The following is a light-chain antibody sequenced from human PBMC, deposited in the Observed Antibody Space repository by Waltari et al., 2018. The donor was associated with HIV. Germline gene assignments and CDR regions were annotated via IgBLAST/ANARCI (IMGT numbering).Light chain of an antibody. CDR3: STWDDRLGDRV. Sequence: SMLTQPPSASGTPGQTFTISCSGGSSNIGRNYVYWFQQLPGAAPKLLIYRNIQRPSGVPDRFSGSKSGSSASLAISGLRSEDEAVYYCSTWDDRLGDRVFGGGTKLTVL. CDR1: SSNIGRNY. CDR2: RNI. V-gene: IGLV1-47*01. J-gene: IGLJ3*02.